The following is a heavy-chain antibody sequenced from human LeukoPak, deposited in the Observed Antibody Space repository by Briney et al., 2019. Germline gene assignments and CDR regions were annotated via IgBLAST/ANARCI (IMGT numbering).Heavy chain of an antibody. J-gene: IGHJ4*02. Sequence: GGPLRLSCAASGFTFSSYAMHWVRQAPGKGLEWVAVISYDGSNKYYADSVKGRFTISRDNSKNTLYLQMNSLRAEDTAVYYCAKDYTYYDILTGYLFWGQGTLVTVSS. CDR1: GFTFSSYA. V-gene: IGHV3-30*04. CDR2: ISYDGSNK. CDR3: AKDYTYYDILTGYLF. D-gene: IGHD3-9*01.